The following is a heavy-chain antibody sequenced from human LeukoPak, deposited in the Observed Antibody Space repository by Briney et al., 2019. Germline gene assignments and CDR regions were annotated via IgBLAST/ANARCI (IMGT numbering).Heavy chain of an antibody. J-gene: IGHJ4*02. CDR2: ISSSSSYI. D-gene: IGHD3-10*01. CDR3: ARDVLLWFGGDY. V-gene: IGHV3-21*01. Sequence: PGGSLRLSCAASGFTFSSYSMNWVRQAPGKGLEWVSSISSSSSYIYYADSVKGRFTISRDNAKNSLYLQMNSLRAEDTAVYYCARDVLLWFGGDYWGQGTLVTASS. CDR1: GFTFSSYS.